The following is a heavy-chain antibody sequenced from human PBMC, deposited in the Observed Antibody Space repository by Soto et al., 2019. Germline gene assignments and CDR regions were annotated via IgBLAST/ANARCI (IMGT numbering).Heavy chain of an antibody. J-gene: IGHJ4*02. Sequence: QVLLVQSGAEVTRPGASVKVSCKASGYTFTSYYMHWVLQAPGQGLEWMAMINPSGGRTKYAQIFQGRVSLTRDTSTGTVEMKLSSLTSEDTAIYYCARGPSCGGDCYLFDYWGQGTQVTVSS. D-gene: IGHD2-21*02. CDR2: INPSGGRT. V-gene: IGHV1-46*01. CDR1: GYTFTSYY. CDR3: ARGPSCGGDCYLFDY.